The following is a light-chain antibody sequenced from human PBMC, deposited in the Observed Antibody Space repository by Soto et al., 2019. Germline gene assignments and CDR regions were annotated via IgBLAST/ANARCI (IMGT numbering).Light chain of an antibody. CDR2: DAS. CDR3: QQYNSYALT. Sequence: DIQMTQSPSTLSASVGDRITITCRASQSISSWLAWYQQKPGKAPKLLIYDASSLESGVPSRFSGSGSGTEFTLTISSLQPDDFATYYCQQYNSYALTFGGGTKVEIK. J-gene: IGKJ4*01. CDR1: QSISSW. V-gene: IGKV1-5*01.